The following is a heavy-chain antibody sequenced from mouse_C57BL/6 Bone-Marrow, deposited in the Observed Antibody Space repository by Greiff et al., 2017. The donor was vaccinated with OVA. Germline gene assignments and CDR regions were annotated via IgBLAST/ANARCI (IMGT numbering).Heavy chain of an antibody. J-gene: IGHJ3*01. V-gene: IGHV1-15*01. CDR3: TRDYGSSYFAY. CDR2: IDPETGGT. CDR1: GYTFTDYE. Sequence: VQLQQSGAELVRPGASVTLSCKASGYTFTDYEMHWVKQTPVHGLEWIGAIDPETGGTAYNQKFKGKAILTADKSSSTAYMKLRSLTSEDSAVYYCTRDYGSSYFAYWGQGTLVTVSA. D-gene: IGHD1-1*01.